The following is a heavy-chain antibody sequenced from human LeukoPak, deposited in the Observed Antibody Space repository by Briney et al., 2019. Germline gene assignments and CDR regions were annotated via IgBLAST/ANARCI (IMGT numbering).Heavy chain of an antibody. CDR2: IYYSGST. Sequence: SETLSLTCTVSGGSISSYYWSWIRQPPGKGLEWIGYIYYSGSTNYNPSLKSRVTISVDTSKNDFSLKLSSVTAADTAIYYCARVNLGSTVTAGAFDIWGQGTMVTVSS. CDR1: GGSISSYY. J-gene: IGHJ3*02. CDR3: ARVNLGSTVTAGAFDI. V-gene: IGHV4-59*01. D-gene: IGHD4-11*01.